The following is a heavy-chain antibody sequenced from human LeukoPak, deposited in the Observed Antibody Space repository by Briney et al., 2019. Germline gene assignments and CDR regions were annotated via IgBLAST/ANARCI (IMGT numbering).Heavy chain of an antibody. CDR3: ARVYFLEPDAFDI. CDR2: IGDSGGST. D-gene: IGHD2/OR15-2a*01. CDR1: GFTFSTYG. V-gene: IGHV3-23*01. J-gene: IGHJ3*02. Sequence: QTGGSLRLSCAASGFTFSTYGMNWVRQAPGKGLEWVSGIGDSGGSTYYADSVKGRFTISRDNSKNTLYLQMNSLRAEDTAVYYCARVYFLEPDAFDIWGQGTMVTVSS.